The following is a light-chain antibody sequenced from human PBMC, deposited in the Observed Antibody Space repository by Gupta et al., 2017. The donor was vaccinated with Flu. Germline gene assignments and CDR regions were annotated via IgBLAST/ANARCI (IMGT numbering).Light chain of an antibody. CDR1: SSNIGSNT. J-gene: IGLJ1*01. CDR2: GNN. V-gene: IGLV1-44*01. Sequence: QSVLAQPPSASGTPGQRVTISCSGSSSNIGSNTVNWYQQVPGMAPKLLIYGNNQRPSGVPDRFSGSKCGTSASLAINGLQSEDEADYYCAAWDDSLNGHYVFGTGTKVTVL. CDR3: AAWDDSLNGHYV.